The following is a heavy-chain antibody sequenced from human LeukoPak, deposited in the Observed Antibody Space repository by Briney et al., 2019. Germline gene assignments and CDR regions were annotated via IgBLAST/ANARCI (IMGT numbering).Heavy chain of an antibody. V-gene: IGHV4-59*12. CDR3: ARRPDYGDSIRSPGAFDI. D-gene: IGHD4-17*01. CDR2: IYYSGST. Sequence: SETLSLTCTVSGGSISSYYWSWIRQPPGKGLEWIGYIYYSGSTNYNPSLKSRVTISVDTSKNQFFLKVSSVTAADTAVYYCARRPDYGDSIRSPGAFDIWGQGTMVTVSS. J-gene: IGHJ3*02. CDR1: GGSISSYY.